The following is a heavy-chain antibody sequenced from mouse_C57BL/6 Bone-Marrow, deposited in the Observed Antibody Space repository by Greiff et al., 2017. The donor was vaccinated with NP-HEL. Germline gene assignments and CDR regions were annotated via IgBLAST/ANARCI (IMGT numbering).Heavy chain of an antibody. J-gene: IGHJ4*01. Sequence: EVQGVESGGGLVKPGGSLKLSCAASGFTFSSYAMSWVRQTPEKRLEWVATISDGGSYTYYPDNVKGRFTISRDNAKNNLYLQMSHLKSEDTAMYYCAREGLLLYAMDYWGQGTSVTVSS. D-gene: IGHD2-3*01. CDR2: ISDGGSYT. CDR3: AREGLLLYAMDY. V-gene: IGHV5-4*01. CDR1: GFTFSSYA.